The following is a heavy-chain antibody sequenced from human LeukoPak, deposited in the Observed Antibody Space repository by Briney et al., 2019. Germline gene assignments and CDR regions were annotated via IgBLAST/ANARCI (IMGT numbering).Heavy chain of an antibody. CDR2: MNPNSGNT. J-gene: IGHJ4*02. Sequence: ASVKVSCKASGYIFTGYYMHWVRQAPGQGLEWMGWMNPNSGNTGYAQKFQGRVTMTRNTSISTAYMELSSLRSEDTAVYYCARGGVAVAGGHFDYWGQGTLVTVSS. CDR3: ARGGVAVAGGHFDY. CDR1: GYIFTGYY. D-gene: IGHD6-19*01. V-gene: IGHV1-8*02.